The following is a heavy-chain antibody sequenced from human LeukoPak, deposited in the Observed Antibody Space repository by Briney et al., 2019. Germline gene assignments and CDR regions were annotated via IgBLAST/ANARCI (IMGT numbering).Heavy chain of an antibody. V-gene: IGHV3-49*04. CDR1: GFTFGDYA. CDR2: IRSKAYGGTT. J-gene: IGHJ4*02. D-gene: IGHD6-19*01. CDR3: TRLDSYSSGCSDY. Sequence: GGSLRLSCTASGFTFGDYAMSWVRQAPGKGLEWVGFIRSKAYGGTTEYAASVKGRFTISRDDSKSIAYLQMNSLKTEDTAVYYCTRLDSYSSGCSDYWGQGTLVTVPS.